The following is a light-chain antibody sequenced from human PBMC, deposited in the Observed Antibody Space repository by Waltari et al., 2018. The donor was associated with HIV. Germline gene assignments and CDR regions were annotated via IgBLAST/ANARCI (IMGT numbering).Light chain of an antibody. CDR2: WAS. V-gene: IGKV4-1*01. CDR1: QSLFYDSNNRNY. J-gene: IGKJ4*01. Sequence: DIVMTQSPDSLAVSLGERATIHCKSSQSLFYDSNNRNYLGWYQQKPGQPPKLLISWASIRNSGVPDRFSGSGSGTDFTLTISLQAEDVAIYYCQQSYRTPLTFGGGTRVEIK. CDR3: QQSYRTPLT.